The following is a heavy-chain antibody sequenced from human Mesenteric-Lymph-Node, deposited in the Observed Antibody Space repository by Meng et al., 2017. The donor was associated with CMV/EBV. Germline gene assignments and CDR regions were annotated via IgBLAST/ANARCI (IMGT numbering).Heavy chain of an antibody. CDR3: ARAPFNYYDSSGDPPDY. D-gene: IGHD3-22*01. CDR2: IYYSGST. J-gene: IGHJ4*02. CDR1: GGSISSSSYY. V-gene: IGHV4-39*07. Sequence: SETLSLTCTVSGGSISSSSYYWGWIRQPPGKGLEWIGSIYYSGSTYYNPSLKSRVTISVDTSRNQFSLKLSSVTAADTAVYYCARAPFNYYDSSGDPPDYWGQGTVVTVSS.